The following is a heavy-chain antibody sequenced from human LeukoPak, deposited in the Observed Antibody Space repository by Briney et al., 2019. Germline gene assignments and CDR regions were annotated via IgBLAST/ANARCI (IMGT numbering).Heavy chain of an antibody. CDR1: GFTFNTYA. CDR2: ISGSGGST. CDR3: ATSYYDFYYFDY. D-gene: IGHD3-3*01. J-gene: IGHJ4*02. V-gene: IGHV3-23*01. Sequence: PGGSLRLSCAASGFTFNTYAMSWVRQAPGEGLEWVSLISGSGGSTYYADSVKGRFTISRDNSKNTLYLQMNSLRAEDTALYYCATSYYDFYYFDYWGQGTLVTVSS.